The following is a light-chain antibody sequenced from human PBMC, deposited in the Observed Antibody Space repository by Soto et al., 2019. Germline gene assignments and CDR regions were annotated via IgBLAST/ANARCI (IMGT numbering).Light chain of an antibody. Sequence: DIQMTQYPYSVSASVGDSVTITWRASRLISIWLAWYQQKPGKAPNLLIYAASNLQSGVPSRFSASGSGTDFTLTISSLQPEDFATYYCHQYYSCPRTFGQGTKVDVK. CDR1: RLISIW. J-gene: IGKJ1*01. V-gene: IGKV1-12*01. CDR2: AAS. CDR3: HQYYSCPRT.